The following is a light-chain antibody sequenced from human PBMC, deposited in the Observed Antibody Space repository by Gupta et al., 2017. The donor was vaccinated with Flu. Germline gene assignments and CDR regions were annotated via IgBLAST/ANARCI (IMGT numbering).Light chain of an antibody. CDR1: NIGSKY. J-gene: IGLJ3*02. CDR2: DDN. CDR3: QVWDGGNYHWV. Sequence: GKTASTRTRGNNIGSKYVSWYQHNPGHAPMLIIYDDNERPSGIPERFSGSKSGNTASLTISRVEAGDEADYYCQVWDGGNYHWVFGGGTRLTVL. V-gene: IGLV3-21*03.